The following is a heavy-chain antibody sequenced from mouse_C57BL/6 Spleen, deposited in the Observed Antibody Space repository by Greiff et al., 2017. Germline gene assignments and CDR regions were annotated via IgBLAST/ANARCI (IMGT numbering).Heavy chain of an antibody. D-gene: IGHD1-1*01. J-gene: IGHJ1*03. CDR1: GYTFTDYN. Sequence: EVQLVESGPELVKPGASVKIPCKASGYTFTDYNMDWVKQSHGKSLEWIGDINPNTGGTIYNQKFKGKATLTVDKSSSTAYMELRSLTSEDTAVYYCARGGYYGSSWYFDVWGTGTTVTVSS. V-gene: IGHV1-18*01. CDR2: INPNTGGT. CDR3: ARGGYYGSSWYFDV.